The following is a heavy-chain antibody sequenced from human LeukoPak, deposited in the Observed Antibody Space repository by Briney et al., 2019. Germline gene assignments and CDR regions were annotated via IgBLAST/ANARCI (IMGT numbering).Heavy chain of an antibody. D-gene: IGHD1-26*01. CDR1: GFIFSTYW. V-gene: IGHV3-7*05. CDR3: ARDNVGASPFDY. CDR2: INLDGGET. J-gene: IGHJ4*02. Sequence: GGSLRLSCAASGFIFSTYWMSWVRQAPGKGLEWVANINLDGGETHYVDSVKGRFTISRDNGKKSLFLQMSSLRAEDTAVYYCARDNVGASPFDYWGQGTLVTVSS.